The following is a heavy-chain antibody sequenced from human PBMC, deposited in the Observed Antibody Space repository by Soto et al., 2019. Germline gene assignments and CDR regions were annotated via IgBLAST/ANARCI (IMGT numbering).Heavy chain of an antibody. V-gene: IGHV3-33*01. J-gene: IGHJ4*02. CDR1: GFTFSSYG. CDR2: IWYDGSNK. CDR3: ARGDTAMAKSSFDY. Sequence: QVQLVESGGGVVQPGRSLRLSCAASGFTFSSYGMHWVRQAPGKGLEWVAVIWYDGSNKYYADSVKGRFTISRDNSKNTLYLQMNSLRAEDTAVYYCARGDTAMAKSSFDYWGQGTLVTVSS. D-gene: IGHD5-18*01.